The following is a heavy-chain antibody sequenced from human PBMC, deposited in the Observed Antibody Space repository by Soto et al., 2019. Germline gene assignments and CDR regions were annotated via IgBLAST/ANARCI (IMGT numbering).Heavy chain of an antibody. CDR3: AQEPGEGSHTSFDS. Sequence: EVQLLESGGGLVQPGGSLRLSCAASGFTFSNYAMSWVRQAPGKGLEWVSAINYSGGGTYYAGSVKGQFTISRDNSKSTLPLQTNSLRADDAAVYNCAQEPGEGSHTSFDSWGHGTLVTVSS. CDR2: INYSGGGT. CDR1: GFTFSNYA. J-gene: IGHJ4*01. V-gene: IGHV3-23*01.